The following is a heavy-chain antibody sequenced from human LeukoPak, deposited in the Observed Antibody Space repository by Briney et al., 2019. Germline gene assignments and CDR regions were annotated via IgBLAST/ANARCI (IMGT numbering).Heavy chain of an antibody. CDR1: GGSVNSGTYY. D-gene: IGHD5-24*01. CDR3: ARGGRWLQFNY. V-gene: IGHV4-61*01. J-gene: IGHJ4*02. CDR2: ISYSGST. Sequence: SETLSLTCTVSGGSVNSGTYYWSWIRQPPGKGLEWIGYISYSGSTNYNPSLKSRVTISVDASKNQFSLKLSSVTAADAAVYYCARGGRWLQFNYWGQGTLVTVSS.